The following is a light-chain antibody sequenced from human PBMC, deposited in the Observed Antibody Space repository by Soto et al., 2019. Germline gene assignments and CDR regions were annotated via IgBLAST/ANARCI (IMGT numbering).Light chain of an antibody. Sequence: EIVLTQSPATLSLSPWERATLSCRASQSVSSYLAWYQQKPGQAPRLLIYDASNRATGIPARFSGSGSGTDFTLTISSLEPEDFAVYYCQQRSNWVATFGGGTKVDNK. CDR3: QQRSNWVAT. V-gene: IGKV3-11*01. CDR1: QSVSSY. J-gene: IGKJ4*01. CDR2: DAS.